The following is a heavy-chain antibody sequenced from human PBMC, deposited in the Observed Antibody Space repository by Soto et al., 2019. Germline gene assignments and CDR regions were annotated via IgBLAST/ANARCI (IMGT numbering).Heavy chain of an antibody. CDR3: VRDRDLDRDMVHADL. D-gene: IGHD5-18*01. CDR1: GFTISGCS. V-gene: IGHV3-48*02. CDR2: ITIRTGNI. J-gene: IGHJ4*01. Sequence: GSLRLSCEASGFTISGCSMNWVRQAPGKGLEWLAYITIRTGNIVYADSVRGRFTISTDNAENSVFLQMNSLRDEDTAVYFCVRDRDLDRDMVHADLWGQGTLVTV.